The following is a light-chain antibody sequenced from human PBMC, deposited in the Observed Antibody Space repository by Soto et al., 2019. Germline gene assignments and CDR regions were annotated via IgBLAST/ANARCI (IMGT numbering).Light chain of an antibody. V-gene: IGKV3-11*01. CDR1: RSVSSY. J-gene: IGKJ1*01. CDR3: QQRSNWLWT. Sequence: EVVLTQSPATLSLYPGERATLSCRASRSVSSYLAWYQQKPGQAPRLLIYDASNRATGIPARFSGSGSGTDFTLTISSLEPEDFAVYYCQQRSNWLWTFGQGTKVAI. CDR2: DAS.